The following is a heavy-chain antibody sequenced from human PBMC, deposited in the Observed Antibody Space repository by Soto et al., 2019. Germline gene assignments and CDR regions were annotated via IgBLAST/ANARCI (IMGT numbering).Heavy chain of an antibody. CDR3: ANSPGYCSSTSCLKKEDQITFDY. J-gene: IGHJ4*02. CDR1: GFTFSSYA. D-gene: IGHD2-2*01. Sequence: EVQLLESGGGLVQPGGSLRLSCAASGFTFSSYAMSWVRQAPGKGLEWVSAISGSGGSTYYADSVKGRFTISRDNSKNTRYLQMNSLRAEDTAVYYCANSPGYCSSTSCLKKEDQITFDYWGQGTLVTVSS. V-gene: IGHV3-23*01. CDR2: ISGSGGST.